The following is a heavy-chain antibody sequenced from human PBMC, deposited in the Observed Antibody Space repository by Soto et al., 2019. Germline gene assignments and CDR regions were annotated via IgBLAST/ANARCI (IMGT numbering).Heavy chain of an antibody. CDR3: AAATTWNFHFPY. CDR1: GFTISTHG. J-gene: IGHJ4*02. CDR2: IWYDGSNK. D-gene: IGHD1-7*01. Sequence: QAQLVEAGGGVVQPGTSLRLSCAASGFTISTHGMHWVRQAPGKGLERLANIWYDGSNKFYAESVKGRFSISKDNSKNTLYLQMSSLRAEDTAVYYCAAATTWNFHFPYWGQGTQVTVSS. V-gene: IGHV3-33*03.